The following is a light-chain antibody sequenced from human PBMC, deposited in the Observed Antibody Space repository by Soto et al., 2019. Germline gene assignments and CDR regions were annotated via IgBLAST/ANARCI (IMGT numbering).Light chain of an antibody. CDR3: SSYTTSSTLL. CDR2: EVD. Sequence: QSALTQPASVSGSPEQSITISCTGSSSNIGYYNFVSWHQQFPGKAPKLIIYEVDNRPSGVSDRFSGSKSGNTASLTISGLQAEDEADYYCSSYTTSSTLLFGGGTKVTVL. CDR1: SSNIGYYNF. J-gene: IGLJ2*01. V-gene: IGLV2-14*01.